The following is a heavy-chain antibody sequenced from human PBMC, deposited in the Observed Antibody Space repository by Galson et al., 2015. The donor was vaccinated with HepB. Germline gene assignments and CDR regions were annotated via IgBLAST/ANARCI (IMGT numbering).Heavy chain of an antibody. D-gene: IGHD3-16*01. J-gene: IGHJ3*02. CDR2: ISAYNGNT. Sequence: SVKVSCKASGYTFTSYGISWVRQAPGQGLEWMGWISAYNGNTNYAQKLQGRVTMTTDTSTSTAYTELRSLRSDDTAVYYCARAQRRRGGGVDAFDIWGQGTMVTVSS. V-gene: IGHV1-18*01. CDR3: ARAQRRRGGGVDAFDI. CDR1: GYTFTSYG.